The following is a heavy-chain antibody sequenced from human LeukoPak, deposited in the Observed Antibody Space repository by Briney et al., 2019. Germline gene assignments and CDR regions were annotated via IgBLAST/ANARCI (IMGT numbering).Heavy chain of an antibody. V-gene: IGHV1-2*06. D-gene: IGHD2-15*01. J-gene: IGHJ4*02. Sequence: GASVKVSCKASGYTFTGYYMHWVRQAPGQGLEWMGRINPNSGGTNYAQKFRGRVTMTRDTSISTAYMELSRLRSDDTAVYYCARSLTSRIIDYWGQGTLVTVSS. CDR3: ARSLTSRIIDY. CDR2: INPNSGGT. CDR1: GYTFTGYY.